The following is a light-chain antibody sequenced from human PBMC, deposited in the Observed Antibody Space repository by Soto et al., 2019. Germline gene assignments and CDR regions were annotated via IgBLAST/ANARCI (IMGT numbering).Light chain of an antibody. CDR1: ESVTSS. CDR3: QQYNIWPLWT. Sequence: EIVMTQSPATLSVSPGDRATLSCRASESVTSSLAWYQQKPGQHPRLLIYAASTRATDVPARFSGGGSETEFTLTISSLQSEDFAVYFCQQYNIWPLWTFGQGTKVDIK. CDR2: AAS. V-gene: IGKV3-15*01. J-gene: IGKJ1*01.